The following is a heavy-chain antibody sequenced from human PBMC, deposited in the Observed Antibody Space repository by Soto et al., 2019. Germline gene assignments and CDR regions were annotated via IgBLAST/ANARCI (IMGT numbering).Heavy chain of an antibody. Sequence: SETLSLTCTVSGGSISSYYWSWIRQPPGKGLEWIGYIYYSGSTNYNPSLRSRVTISVDTSKNQFSLKLSSVTAADTAVYYCARDRAEYFDYWGQGTLVTV. CDR2: IYYSGST. V-gene: IGHV4-59*01. CDR1: GGSISSYY. J-gene: IGHJ4*02. CDR3: ARDRAEYFDY.